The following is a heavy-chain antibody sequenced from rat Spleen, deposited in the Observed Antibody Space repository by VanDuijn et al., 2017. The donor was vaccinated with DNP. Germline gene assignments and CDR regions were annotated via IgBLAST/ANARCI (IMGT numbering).Heavy chain of an antibody. CDR2: ISYDGSSA. J-gene: IGHJ2*01. CDR1: GFTFSDYN. CDR3: TTEAWDY. Sequence: EVQLVESGGGLVQPGRSLKLSCAGSGFTFSDYNMAWVRQAPREGLEWVATISYDGSSAHYRDSVKGRFTISRDNAKSTLYLQMDSLRSEDTATYYCTTEAWDYWGQGVMVTVSS. V-gene: IGHV5S10*01.